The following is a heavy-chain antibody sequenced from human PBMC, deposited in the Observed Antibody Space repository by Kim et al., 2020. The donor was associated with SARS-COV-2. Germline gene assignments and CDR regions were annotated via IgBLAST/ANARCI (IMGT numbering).Heavy chain of an antibody. CDR1: GFTFSSYA. CDR3: AKSLAYYDSSGYYGGAFDI. V-gene: IGHV3-23*01. CDR2: ISGSGGST. D-gene: IGHD3-22*01. Sequence: GGSLRLSCAASGFTFSSYAMSWVRQAPGKGLEWVSAISGSGGSTYYADSVKGRFTISRDNSKNTLYLQMNSLRAEDTAVYYCAKSLAYYDSSGYYGGAFDIWGQGTMVTVSS. J-gene: IGHJ3*02.